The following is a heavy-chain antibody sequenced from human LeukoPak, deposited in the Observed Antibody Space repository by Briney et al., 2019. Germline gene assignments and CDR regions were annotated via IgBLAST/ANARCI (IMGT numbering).Heavy chain of an antibody. CDR2: IYTSGST. D-gene: IGHD2-15*01. J-gene: IGHJ6*03. CDR1: GGSISSGSYY. CDR3: ARVVVVVASYYYYYYYMDV. Sequence: PSETLSLTCTVSGGSISSGSYYWSWIRQPAGKGLEWIGRIYTSGSTNYNPSLKSRVTISVDTSKNQFPLKLSSVTAADTAVYYCARVVVVVASYYYYYYYMDVWGKGTTVTVSS. V-gene: IGHV4-61*02.